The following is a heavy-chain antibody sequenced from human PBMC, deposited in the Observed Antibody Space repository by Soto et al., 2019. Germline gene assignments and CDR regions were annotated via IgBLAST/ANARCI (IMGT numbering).Heavy chain of an antibody. CDR3: AIDPTVGRRDYFDY. Sequence: QVQLVESGGGVVQPGRSLRLSCAASGFPFSHYALHWVRQAPGKGLEWVAVLGHDSLRSYYTPSVEGRFTISRDNSKDTLYLLMDSLKPEVTAIYYCAIDPTVGRRDYFDYWGQGTLVTVSS. V-gene: IGHV3-30-3*01. D-gene: IGHD1-26*01. CDR1: GFPFSHYA. J-gene: IGHJ4*02. CDR2: LGHDSLRS.